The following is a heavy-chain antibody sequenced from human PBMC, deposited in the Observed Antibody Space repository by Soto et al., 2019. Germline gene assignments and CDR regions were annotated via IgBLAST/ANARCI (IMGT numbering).Heavy chain of an antibody. Sequence: ASVKVSCKASGYTFTGYYMHWVRQAPGQGLEWMGWINPNSGGTNYAQKFQGWVTMTRDTSISTAYMELSRLRSDDTAVYYCAREGYSGSYGWAHDAFDIWGQGTMVTVSS. CDR1: GYTFTGYY. V-gene: IGHV1-2*04. CDR3: AREGYSGSYGWAHDAFDI. J-gene: IGHJ3*02. D-gene: IGHD1-26*01. CDR2: INPNSGGT.